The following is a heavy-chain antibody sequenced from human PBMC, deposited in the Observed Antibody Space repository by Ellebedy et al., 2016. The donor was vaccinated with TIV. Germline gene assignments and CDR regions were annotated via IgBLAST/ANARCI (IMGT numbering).Heavy chain of an antibody. V-gene: IGHV3-7*01. D-gene: IGHD4/OR15-4a*01. CDR3: ARHYRTMGDF. CDR1: GFIFSDYW. J-gene: IGHJ4*02. Sequence: GESLKISXAASGFIFSDYWMHWVRQAPGKGLEWVANIKEDGGEKYYVDSVKGRFTISRDNTKNSLYLQMNSLRAEDTAVYYCARHYRTMGDFWGQGTLVTVSS. CDR2: IKEDGGEK.